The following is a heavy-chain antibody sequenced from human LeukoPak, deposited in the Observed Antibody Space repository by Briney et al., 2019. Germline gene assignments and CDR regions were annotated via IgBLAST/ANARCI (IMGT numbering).Heavy chain of an antibody. CDR2: IYYSGSI. Sequence: SETLSLTCTVSGASISSYYWSWIRQPPGKGLEWIGDIYYSGSIKYNPSLKSRVTMSVDTSKNQFSLKLSSVTAADTAIYYCAREIPSGYNNRPIDYWGQGTLVTVSS. J-gene: IGHJ4*02. CDR1: GASISSYY. V-gene: IGHV4-59*01. D-gene: IGHD3-3*01. CDR3: AREIPSGYNNRPIDY.